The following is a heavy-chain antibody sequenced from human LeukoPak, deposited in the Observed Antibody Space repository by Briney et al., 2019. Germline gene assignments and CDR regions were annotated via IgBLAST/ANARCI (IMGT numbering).Heavy chain of an antibody. CDR1: GFTFSSYA. J-gene: IGHJ4*02. CDR2: ISYDGSNK. D-gene: IGHD6-13*01. Sequence: PGRSLGLSCAASGFTFSSYAMHWVRQAPGKGLEWVAVISYDGSNKYYADSVKGRFTISRDSSKNTVYLQMNSLRDEDTAVYYCAKSPYRGGSSWTEFDYWGRGTLVTVSS. V-gene: IGHV3-30-3*02. CDR3: AKSPYRGGSSWTEFDY.